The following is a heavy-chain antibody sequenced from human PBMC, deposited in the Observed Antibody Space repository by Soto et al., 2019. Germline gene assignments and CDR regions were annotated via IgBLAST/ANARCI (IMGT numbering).Heavy chain of an antibody. D-gene: IGHD1-26*01. Sequence: GVSLRLSCAASGFTFSSYGMHWVRQAPGKGLEWVAVISYDGSNKYYADSVKGRFTISRDNSKNTLYLQMNSLRAEDTAVYYCAKVLRELLRYYYGTDVWGKGTTVTVSS. CDR1: GFTFSSYG. J-gene: IGHJ6*04. CDR3: AKVLRELLRYYYGTDV. V-gene: IGHV3-30*18. CDR2: ISYDGSNK.